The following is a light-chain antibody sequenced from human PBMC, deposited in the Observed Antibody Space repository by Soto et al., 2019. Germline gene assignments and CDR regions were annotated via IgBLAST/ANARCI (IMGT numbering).Light chain of an antibody. V-gene: IGLV3-21*02. Sequence: SYELTQPPSVSVAPGQTATIPCGGNNIGSKSVHWYQLRPGQAPVLVVYDDNDRPSGIPERFSGSNSGNTATLTISRVEAGDEADYYCQVWDSSSDHYAFGTGTKVTVL. J-gene: IGLJ1*01. CDR1: NIGSKS. CDR2: DDN. CDR3: QVWDSSSDHYA.